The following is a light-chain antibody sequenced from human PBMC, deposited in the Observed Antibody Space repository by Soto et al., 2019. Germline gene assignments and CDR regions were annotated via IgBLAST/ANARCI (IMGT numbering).Light chain of an antibody. CDR2: GYT. CDR3: QSYDSSLSGWV. Sequence: QSVLTQPPSVSGAPGQRVTISCTGSSSNIGAHYDVHWYQQFPGTAPRLLIYGYTKRPSGVPDRFSGSKSGTSASLAITGLQADDEADYHCQSYDSSLSGWVFGGGTKLTVL. J-gene: IGLJ3*02. V-gene: IGLV1-40*01. CDR1: SSNIGAHYD.